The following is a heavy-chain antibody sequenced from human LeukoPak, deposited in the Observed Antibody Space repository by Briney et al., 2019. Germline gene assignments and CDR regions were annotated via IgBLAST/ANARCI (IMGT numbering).Heavy chain of an antibody. CDR3: ARDGIAVAGTRWYFDL. D-gene: IGHD6-19*01. J-gene: IGHJ2*01. V-gene: IGHV4-39*07. CDR1: GGSISSSSYY. Sequence: SETLSLTCTVSGGSISSSSYYWGWIRQPPGKGLEWIGSIYYSGSTYYNPSLKSRVTISVDTSKNQFSLKLSSVTAADTAVYYCARDGIAVAGTRWYFDLWGRGTLVTVSS. CDR2: IYYSGST.